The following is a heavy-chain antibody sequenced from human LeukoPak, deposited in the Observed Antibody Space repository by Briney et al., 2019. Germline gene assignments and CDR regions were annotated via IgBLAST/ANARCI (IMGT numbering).Heavy chain of an antibody. J-gene: IGHJ4*02. CDR3: ARVAKERVGGVYYFDY. CDR1: GFTFSDYD. V-gene: IGHV3-13*01. CDR2: IGTAGDT. Sequence: GGSLRLSCAASGFTFSDYDMHWVRQATGKGLEWVSSIGTAGDTYYTGSVKGRSTISRENAKNSLYLQMNSLRAGDAAVYYCARVAKERVGGVYYFDYWGQGTLVTVSS. D-gene: IGHD1-1*01.